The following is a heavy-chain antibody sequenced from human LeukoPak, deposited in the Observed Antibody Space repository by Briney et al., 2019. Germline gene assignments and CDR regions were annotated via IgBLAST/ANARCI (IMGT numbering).Heavy chain of an antibody. Sequence: PGGSLRLSCAASGFTFSSYAMSWVRQAPGKGLEWVSSISGSGGSTYYADSVKGRFTISRDNTKNTLYLQLNSLRAEDTALYYCGKLQNYYDSSGYQYYFDYWGQGTLVTVSS. CDR3: GKLQNYYDSSGYQYYFDY. J-gene: IGHJ4*02. D-gene: IGHD3-22*01. CDR2: ISGSGGST. CDR1: GFTFSSYA. V-gene: IGHV3-23*01.